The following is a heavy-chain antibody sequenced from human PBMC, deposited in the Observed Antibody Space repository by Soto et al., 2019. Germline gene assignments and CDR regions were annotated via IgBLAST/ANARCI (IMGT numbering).Heavy chain of an antibody. CDR3: ARDPAIYSGRFDYGLDV. J-gene: IGHJ6*02. Sequence: EVQLVESGGGLVQAGGSLRLFCAVSGFTFSSYEMNWVRQAPGKGLEWVSYIGTCGKTIYYADSVRGRFTISRDNAKNSLYQQMNSLRAEDTAVYFCARDPAIYSGRFDYGLDVWGRGTTVTVSS. CDR2: IGTCGKTI. V-gene: IGHV3-48*03. D-gene: IGHD2-15*01. CDR1: GFTFSSYE.